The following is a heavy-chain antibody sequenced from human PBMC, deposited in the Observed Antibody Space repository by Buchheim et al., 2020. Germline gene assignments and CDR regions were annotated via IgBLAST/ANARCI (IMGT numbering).Heavy chain of an antibody. CDR1: GGSISSGGYS. J-gene: IGHJ4*02. CDR3: ARGLTMSYDSSGYYFDY. V-gene: IGHV4-30-4*07. CDR2: IYYSGST. Sequence: QVQLQESGPGLVKPSQTLSLTCAVSGGSISSGGYSWSWIRQPPGKGLEWIGYIYYSGSTYYNPSLKSRVTISVDTSKNQFSLKLSSVTAADRAVYYCARGLTMSYDSSGYYFDYWGQGTL. D-gene: IGHD3-22*01.